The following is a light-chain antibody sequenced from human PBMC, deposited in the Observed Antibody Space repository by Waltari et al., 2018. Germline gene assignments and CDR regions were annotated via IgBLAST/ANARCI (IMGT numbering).Light chain of an antibody. V-gene: IGLV1-47*01. CDR3: AGWDDSLTGVV. CDR1: SSNIGTTY. CDR2: LDD. Sequence: QSVLTQPPSLSGTPGQRVTISCSGSSSNIGTTYVFWYQHSPGRAPKLLIYLDDHRPSGVPDRFSASQSGSSASLTISGLRPEDEADYHCAGWDDSLTGVVFGGGTKLTV. J-gene: IGLJ2*01.